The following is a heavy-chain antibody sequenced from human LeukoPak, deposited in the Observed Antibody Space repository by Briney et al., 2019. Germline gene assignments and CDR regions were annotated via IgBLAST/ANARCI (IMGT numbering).Heavy chain of an antibody. Sequence: RGSLRLSCAASGFTFSSYDMHWVRPATGKGLEWVSAIGTAGDTYYPGSVKGRFTISRENAKNSLYLQMNSLRAGDTAVYYCSRGDGYNYGCIDYWGQGTLVTVSS. V-gene: IGHV3-13*01. D-gene: IGHD5-24*01. CDR3: SRGDGYNYGCIDY. CDR2: IGTAGDT. J-gene: IGHJ4*02. CDR1: GFTFSSYD.